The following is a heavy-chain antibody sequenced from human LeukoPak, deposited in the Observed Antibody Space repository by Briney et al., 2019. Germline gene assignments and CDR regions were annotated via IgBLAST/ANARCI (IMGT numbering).Heavy chain of an antibody. Sequence: ASVKVSCKASGYSFTNYYMHWVRQAPGQGLEWMGIINPSGGKTRYAQKFQGRVTMTRDTSTSTVYMEMSSLRSEDTAVYYCARDGFGPYYDFWSGAYYFDYRGQGTLVTVSS. J-gene: IGHJ4*02. CDR3: ARDGFGPYYDFWSGAYYFDY. V-gene: IGHV1-46*01. CDR2: INPSGGKT. CDR1: GYSFTNYY. D-gene: IGHD3-3*01.